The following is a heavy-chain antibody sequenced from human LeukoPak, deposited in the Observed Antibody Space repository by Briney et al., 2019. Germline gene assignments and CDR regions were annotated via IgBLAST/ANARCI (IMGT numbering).Heavy chain of an antibody. CDR3: AKAPRLRVNYFDY. V-gene: IGHV3-23*01. J-gene: IGHJ4*02. CDR1: GFTFSSYA. CDR2: ISGSGGST. Sequence: PGGSLRLSCAASGFTFSSYAMSWVRQAPGKGLECVSAISGSGGSTYYADSVKGRFTISRDNSKNTLYLQMNSLRAEDTAVYYCAKAPRLRVNYFDYWGQGTLVTVSS. D-gene: IGHD4-17*01.